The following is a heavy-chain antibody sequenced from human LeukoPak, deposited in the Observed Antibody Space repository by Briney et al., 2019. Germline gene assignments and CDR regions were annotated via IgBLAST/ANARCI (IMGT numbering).Heavy chain of an antibody. CDR2: INAVDANT. CDR1: GFDFGKFA. CDR3: AKQFLDAN. D-gene: IGHD5-24*01. Sequence: GGSLIPSCAASGFDFGKFAMTWVRQGPGKGLEWVSTINAVDANTYYADSVRGRFTVSRDNSKKTLYLQMRRLRAEDTATYYCAKQFLDANWGQGTRVTVSS. V-gene: IGHV3-23*01. J-gene: IGHJ4*02.